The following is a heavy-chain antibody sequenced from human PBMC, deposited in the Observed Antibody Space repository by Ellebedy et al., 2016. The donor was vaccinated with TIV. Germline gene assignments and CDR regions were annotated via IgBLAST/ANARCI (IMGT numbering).Heavy chain of an antibody. V-gene: IGHV3-48*04. Sequence: GGSLRLXCAAAGFTFSNFGMYWVRQAPGKGLEWVSYISSSRNTIYYADSVKGRFTISRDNAKNSLYLQMNGLRAEDTAVYFCARDSGGWVFDYWGQGTLVTVSS. J-gene: IGHJ4*02. CDR3: ARDSGGWVFDY. CDR1: GFTFSNFG. D-gene: IGHD6-19*01. CDR2: ISSSRNTI.